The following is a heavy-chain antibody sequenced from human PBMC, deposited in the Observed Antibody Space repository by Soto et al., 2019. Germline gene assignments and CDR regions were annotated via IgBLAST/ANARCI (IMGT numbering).Heavy chain of an antibody. J-gene: IGHJ4*02. D-gene: IGHD2-15*01. V-gene: IGHV1-69*13. CDR2: IIPIFGTA. CDR1: GYTFTGYY. CDR3: ARDRPLGYCSGGSCGNY. Sequence: SVKVSCKASGYTFTGYYMHWVRQAPGQGLEWMGGIIPIFGTANYAQKFQGRVTITADESTSTAYMELSSLRSEDTAVYYCARDRPLGYCSGGSCGNYWGQGTLVTVSS.